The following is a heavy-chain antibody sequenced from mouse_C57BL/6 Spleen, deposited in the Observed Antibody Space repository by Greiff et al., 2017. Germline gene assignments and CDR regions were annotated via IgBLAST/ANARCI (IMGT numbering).Heavy chain of an antibody. CDR1: GYAFSSSW. Sequence: QVQLKQSGPELVKPGASVKISCKASGYAFSSSWMNWVKQRPGKGLEWIGRIYPGDGDTNYNGKFKGKATLTADKSSSTAYMQLSSLTSEDSAVYFCARSTMVSGFFDYWGQGTTLTVSS. CDR2: IYPGDGDT. J-gene: IGHJ2*01. D-gene: IGHD2-2*01. CDR3: ARSTMVSGFFDY. V-gene: IGHV1-82*01.